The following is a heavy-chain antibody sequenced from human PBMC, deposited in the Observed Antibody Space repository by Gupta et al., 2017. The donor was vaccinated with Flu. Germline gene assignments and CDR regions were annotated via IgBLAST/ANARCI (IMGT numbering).Heavy chain of an antibody. J-gene: IGHJ5*02. CDR1: GFNFSGHF. D-gene: IGHD2-15*01. CDR3: AREVVNNRLDP. CDR2: IRFDGTAT. V-gene: IGHV3-74*01. Sequence: CAASGFNFSGHFMHWVRQAPGQGLVWVARIRFDGTATSYEDSVKGRFTISRDNAKNTLYLQMNSLSPEDTALYYCAREVVNNRLDPWGQGTLVTVAS.